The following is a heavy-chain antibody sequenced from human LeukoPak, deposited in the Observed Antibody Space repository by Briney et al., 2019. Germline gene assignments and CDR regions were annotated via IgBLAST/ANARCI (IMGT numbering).Heavy chain of an antibody. CDR3: ARGLNREPGITGTTDYYYYMDV. V-gene: IGHV1-69*05. CDR1: GGTFSSYA. Sequence: SVKVSCKASGGTFSSYAISWVRQAPGQGLEWMGGIIPIFGTANYAQKFQGRVTITTDESTSTAYMELSSLRSEDTAVYYCARGLNREPGITGTTDYYYYMDVWGKGTTVTVSS. CDR2: IIPIFGTA. D-gene: IGHD1-7*01. J-gene: IGHJ6*03.